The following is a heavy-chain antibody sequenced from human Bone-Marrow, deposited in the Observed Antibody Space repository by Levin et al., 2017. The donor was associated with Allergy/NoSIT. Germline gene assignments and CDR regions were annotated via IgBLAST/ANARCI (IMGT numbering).Heavy chain of an antibody. V-gene: IGHV3-23*01. J-gene: IGHJ4*02. D-gene: IGHD3-22*01. CDR1: EFTFSRYD. CDR2: ISGSGEKT. Sequence: GGSLRLSCAASEFTFSRYDMSWVRQAPGKGLEWVSTISGSGEKTYYLDSVKGRFTISRDNSKSTLSLEMSSLRVEDTAVYYCAKVDFYDSLDPDWGQGTLVTVSS. CDR3: AKVDFYDSLDPD.